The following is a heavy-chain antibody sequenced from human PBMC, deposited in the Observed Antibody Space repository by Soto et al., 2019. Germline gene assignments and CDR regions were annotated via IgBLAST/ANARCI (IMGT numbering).Heavy chain of an antibody. J-gene: IGHJ6*02. V-gene: IGHV4-61*01. Sequence: QVQLQESGPGLVKPSETLSLTCTVSGGSVSSGSYYWSWIRQPPGKGLEWIGYIYYSGSTNYNPSLKSRVTISVDTCKNQFTLKLSSVTAADTAVYYCARDQYYYGSGRRAYYYYGMDVWGQGTTVTVSS. CDR1: GGSVSSGSYY. D-gene: IGHD3-10*01. CDR3: ARDQYYYGSGRRAYYYYGMDV. CDR2: IYYSGST.